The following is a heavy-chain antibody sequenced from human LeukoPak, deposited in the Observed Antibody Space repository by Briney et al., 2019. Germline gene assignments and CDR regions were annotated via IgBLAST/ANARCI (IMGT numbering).Heavy chain of an antibody. CDR3: AKVPDGDYGVDY. CDR2: ISYDGSNE. D-gene: IGHD4-17*01. CDR1: GFTFSSYG. Sequence: GRSLRLSCAASGFTFSSYGMHWVRQAPGKGLEWAAVISYDGSNEYYADSVKGRFTISRDNSKNTLYPQMNSLRAEDTAVYYCAKVPDGDYGVDYWGQGTLVTVSS. J-gene: IGHJ4*02. V-gene: IGHV3-30*18.